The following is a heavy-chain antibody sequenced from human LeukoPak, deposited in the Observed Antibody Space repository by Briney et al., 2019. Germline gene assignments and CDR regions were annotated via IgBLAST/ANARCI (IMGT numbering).Heavy chain of an antibody. V-gene: IGHV3-74*01. Sequence: GGSLRLSCAASGLTFSSYAMSWVRQAPGKGLVWISRIKSDGTATYADSVRGRFTISRDNAKNTLYLQMNNLRADDTGIYYCARDGSYKLDYWGQGALVTVSS. CDR2: IKSDGTA. CDR3: ARDGSYKLDY. CDR1: GLTFSSYA. D-gene: IGHD1-26*01. J-gene: IGHJ4*02.